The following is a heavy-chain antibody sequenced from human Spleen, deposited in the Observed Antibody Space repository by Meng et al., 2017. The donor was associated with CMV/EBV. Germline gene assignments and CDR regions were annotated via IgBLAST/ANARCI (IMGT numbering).Heavy chain of an antibody. CDR3: ASLHSSSWYVNF. CDR2: IYYSGTT. D-gene: IGHD6-13*01. Sequence: SETLSLTCSVSGVSISSSYHYWGWIRQPPGKGLEWIGCIYYSGTTYYNPSLKSRVTISVDTSKKQVSLNLSSVTAADTAVYYCASLHSSSWYVNFWGQGILVTVSS. CDR1: GVSISSSYHY. V-gene: IGHV4-39*01. J-gene: IGHJ4*02.